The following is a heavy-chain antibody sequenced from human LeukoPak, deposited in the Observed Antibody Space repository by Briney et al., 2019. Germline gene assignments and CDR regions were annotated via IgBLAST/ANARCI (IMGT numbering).Heavy chain of an antibody. V-gene: IGHV4-59*01. CDR3: ARSYYGGGSCGAFDI. J-gene: IGHJ3*02. D-gene: IGHD2-15*01. Sequence: PSETLSLTCTVSGGSISSYYWSWIRQPPGKGLEWIGYIYYSGNTNYNPSLKSRVTISVDTSKNQFSLRLSSVTAADTAVYYCARSYYGGGSCGAFDIWGQGTMVTVSS. CDR2: IYYSGNT. CDR1: GGSISSYY.